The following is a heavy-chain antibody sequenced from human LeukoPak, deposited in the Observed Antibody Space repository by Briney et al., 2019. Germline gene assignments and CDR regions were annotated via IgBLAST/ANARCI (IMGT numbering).Heavy chain of an antibody. CDR1: GGSVSSGSYY. CDR3: ARDFYFSHYYYGMDV. J-gene: IGHJ6*02. CDR2: IYYSGST. V-gene: IGHV4-61*01. D-gene: IGHD2/OR15-2a*01. Sequence: PSETLSLTCTVSGGSVSSGSYYWSWIRQPPGKGLEWIGYIYYSGSTNYNPSLKSRVTISVDTSKNQFSLKLSSVTAADTAVYYCARDFYFSHYYYGMDVWGQGTTVTVSS.